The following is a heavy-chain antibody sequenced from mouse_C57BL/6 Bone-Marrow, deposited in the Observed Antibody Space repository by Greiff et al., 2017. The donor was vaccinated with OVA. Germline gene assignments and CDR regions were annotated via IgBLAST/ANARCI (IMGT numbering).Heavy chain of an antibody. D-gene: IGHD3-3*01. CDR1: GYTFTSYT. CDR2: VPPKSGYT. J-gene: IGHJ2*01. Sequence: VKLVESGAELARPGASVKMSCKASGYTFTSYTMQWGDKRPGPGLEWIGYVPPKSGYTKYNQKFKDKATLTADKSSSTAYMQLSSLTSEDSAVYYCARWGLWGQGTTLTVSS. CDR3: ARWGL. V-gene: IGHV1-4*01.